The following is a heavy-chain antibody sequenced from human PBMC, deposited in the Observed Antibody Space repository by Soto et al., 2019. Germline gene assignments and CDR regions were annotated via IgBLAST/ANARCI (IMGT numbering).Heavy chain of an antibody. D-gene: IGHD6-19*01. J-gene: IGHJ4*01. Sequence: SETLSLTCAVSGGSISTNWWSWVRQPPGKGLKWIGEIYHSGATNYNPSLKNRVTMSVDKSQNHLSLNLNSVTAADTAVYYCARHIAVSGTRGFDFWGHGTLVTVSS. CDR2: IYHSGAT. CDR3: ARHIAVSGTRGFDF. V-gene: IGHV4-4*02. CDR1: GGSISTNW.